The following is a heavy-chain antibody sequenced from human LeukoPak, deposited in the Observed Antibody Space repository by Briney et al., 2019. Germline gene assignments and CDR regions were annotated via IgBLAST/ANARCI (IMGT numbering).Heavy chain of an antibody. Sequence: GASVKVSCKASGYTFTSYGISWVRQAPGQGLEWMGWINPNSGGTNYAQKFQGRVTMTRDTSISTAYMELSRLRSDDTAVYYCARGTIAAAGDWGQGTLVTVSS. CDR1: GYTFTSYG. CDR2: INPNSGGT. J-gene: IGHJ4*02. CDR3: ARGTIAAAGD. V-gene: IGHV1-2*02. D-gene: IGHD6-13*01.